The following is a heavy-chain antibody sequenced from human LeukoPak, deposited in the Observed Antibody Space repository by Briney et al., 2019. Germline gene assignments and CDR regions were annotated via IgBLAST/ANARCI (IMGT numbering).Heavy chain of an antibody. J-gene: IGHJ4*02. CDR3: ASPGYSSGWFLPLFDY. D-gene: IGHD6-19*01. Sequence: GASVKVSCKASGYTFTGYYMHWVRQAPGQGLEWMGWINPNSGGTNYAQKFQGRVTMTRDTSISTAYMELSRLRSDDTAVYYCASPGYSSGWFLPLFDYWGQGTLVTVSS. CDR2: INPNSGGT. V-gene: IGHV1-2*02. CDR1: GYTFTGYY.